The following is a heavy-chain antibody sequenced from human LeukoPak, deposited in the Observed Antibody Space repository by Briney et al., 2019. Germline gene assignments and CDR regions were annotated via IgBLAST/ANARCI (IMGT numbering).Heavy chain of an antibody. CDR3: ARAIAVAGTGYYYYMDV. CDR1: GFTFDDYG. D-gene: IGHD6-19*01. V-gene: IGHV3-20*04. J-gene: IGHJ6*03. Sequence: PGGSLRLSCAASGFTFDDYGMSWFRQAPGKGLKWVSGINWNGGSTGYADSVKGRFTISRDNAKNSLYLQMNSLRAEDTASYYCARAIAVAGTGYYYYMDVWGKGTTVTVSS. CDR2: INWNGGST.